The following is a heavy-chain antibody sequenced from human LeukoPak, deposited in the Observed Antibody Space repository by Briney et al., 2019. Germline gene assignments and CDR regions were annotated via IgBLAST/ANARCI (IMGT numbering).Heavy chain of an antibody. D-gene: IGHD2/OR15-2a*01. CDR3: AADTPVPLAQIDY. Sequence: GSLRLSCAVSGFTFTNAWMNWVRQAPGKGLEWVGRVRAKTDGGTTEYAAPVKGRFSISRDDSTNTVYLQMNSLITEDTAIYYCAADTPVPLAQIDYWGQGALVTVSS. V-gene: IGHV3-15*01. J-gene: IGHJ4*02. CDR2: VRAKTDGGTT. CDR1: GFTFTNAW.